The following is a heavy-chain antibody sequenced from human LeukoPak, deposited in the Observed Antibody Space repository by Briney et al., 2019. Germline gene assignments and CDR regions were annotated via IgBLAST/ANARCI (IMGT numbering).Heavy chain of an antibody. CDR2: IYYSGST. Sequence: PSETLSLTCTVSGGSISSSSYYWGWIRQPPGKGLEWIVSIYYSGSTYYNPSLKSRVTISVDTSKNQFSLKLSSVTAADTAVYYCARAPASSTINDAFDIWGQGTMVTVSS. J-gene: IGHJ3*02. CDR3: ARAPASSTINDAFDI. CDR1: GGSISSSSYY. D-gene: IGHD2-2*01. V-gene: IGHV4-39*01.